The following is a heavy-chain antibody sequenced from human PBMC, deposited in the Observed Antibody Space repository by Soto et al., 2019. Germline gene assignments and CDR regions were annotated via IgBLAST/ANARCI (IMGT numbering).Heavy chain of an antibody. CDR2: LYYSGST. V-gene: IGHV4-59*01. D-gene: IGHD6-19*01. J-gene: IGHJ4*02. CDR3: ARYSSGWYYFDY. Sequence: SLTCTVSGGSISSFYWSWIRQPPGKGLEWIGYLYYSGSTNYNPSLKGRLTMSLDTSKNQFSLKLSSVTAADTAVYYCARYSSGWYYFDYWGQGTLVTVLL. CDR1: GGSISSFY.